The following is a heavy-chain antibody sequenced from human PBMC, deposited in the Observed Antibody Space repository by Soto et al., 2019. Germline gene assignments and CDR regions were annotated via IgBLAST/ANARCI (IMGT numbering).Heavy chain of an antibody. CDR1: GGTFSSYA. CDR3: ASNPIAYCSSTSCYGWFDP. V-gene: IGHV1-69*01. D-gene: IGHD2-2*01. CDR2: IIPIFGTA. Sequence: QVQLVPSGAEVKKPGSSVKVSCKASGGTFSSYAISWVRQAPGQGLEWMGGIIPIFGTANYAQKFQGRVTINAYESTSTAYMELSSLGSEDTAVYYCASNPIAYCSSTSCYGWFDPWGQGTLVTVSS. J-gene: IGHJ5*02.